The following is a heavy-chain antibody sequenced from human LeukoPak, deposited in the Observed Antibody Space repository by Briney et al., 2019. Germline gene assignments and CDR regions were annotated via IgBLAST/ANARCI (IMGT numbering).Heavy chain of an antibody. CDR1: GGSFSGYY. V-gene: IGHV4-34*01. J-gene: IGHJ3*02. Sequence: PSETLSLTCAVYGGSFSGYYWSWIRQPPGKGLECIGEINHSGSTNYNPSLKSRVTISVDTSKNQFSLKLSSVTAADTTVYYCARGPFQQLVYAFDIWGQGTMVTVSS. D-gene: IGHD6-13*01. CDR3: ARGPFQQLVYAFDI. CDR2: INHSGST.